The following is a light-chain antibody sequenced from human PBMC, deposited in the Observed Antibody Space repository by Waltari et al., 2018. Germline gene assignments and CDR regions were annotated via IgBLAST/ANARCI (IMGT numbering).Light chain of an antibody. CDR2: EVT. CDR3: CSYAGSTTHVI. CDR1: SSDVGSYNL. Sequence: QSALTQPASVSGSPGQSITISCTGTSSDVGSYNLVSWYQQHPGKAPKLMIYEVTKRPSGVSNRSSGSKSGNTASLTISGLQAEDEADYCCCSYAGSTTHVIFGGGTKLTVL. J-gene: IGLJ2*01. V-gene: IGLV2-23*02.